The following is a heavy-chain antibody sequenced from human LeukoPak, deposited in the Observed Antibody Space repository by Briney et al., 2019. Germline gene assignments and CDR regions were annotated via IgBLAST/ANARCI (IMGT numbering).Heavy chain of an antibody. CDR1: GYTFSNFG. CDR3: ARDGTSTDDY. Sequence: ASVKVSCKASGYTFSNFGINWVRQAPGQGLEWMGWISGNNDNPNYGQKLQGRFTLTTDSSTSTAYMELRNLRSDDTAVYYCARDGTSTDDYWGQGTLVTVSS. V-gene: IGHV1-18*01. CDR2: ISGNNDNP. D-gene: IGHD2-2*01. J-gene: IGHJ4*02.